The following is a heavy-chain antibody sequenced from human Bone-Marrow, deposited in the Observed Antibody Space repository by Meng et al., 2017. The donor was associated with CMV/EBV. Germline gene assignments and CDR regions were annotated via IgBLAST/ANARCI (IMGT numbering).Heavy chain of an antibody. D-gene: IGHD3-22*01. CDR2: KKQKGKK. J-gene: IGHJ4*02. V-gene: IGHV4-34*04. Sequence: VYGGNRRGDKGSRKGKATGKGMEGIGEKKQKGKKKKNKYNKSRDTISVDTSKNQFSLKLSSVTAADTAVYYCASWWLYDSSGYSYWGQGTLVTVSS. CDR3: ASWWLYDSSGYSY. CDR1: GGNRRGDK.